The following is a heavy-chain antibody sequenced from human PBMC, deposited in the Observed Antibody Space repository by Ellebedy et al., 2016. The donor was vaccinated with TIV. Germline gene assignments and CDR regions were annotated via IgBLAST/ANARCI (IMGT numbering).Heavy chain of an antibody. CDR3: ARQAIYLIQLSLTGPMDV. V-gene: IGHV4-59*08. CDR2: ISYSGST. D-gene: IGHD5-18*01. J-gene: IGHJ6*02. CDR1: GGSFSPYY. Sequence: MPGGSLRLSCTVSGGSFSPYYWSWFRQPPGKGLEWFGYISYSGSTNYNPSLTSRVTISVDTSKNQFSLKLSSVTAADTAVYYCARQAIYLIQLSLTGPMDVWGQGTTVTVSS.